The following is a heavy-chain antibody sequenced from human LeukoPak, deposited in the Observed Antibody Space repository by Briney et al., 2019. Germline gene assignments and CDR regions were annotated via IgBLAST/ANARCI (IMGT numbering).Heavy chain of an antibody. Sequence: GSSVKVSCKASGGTFSSYAISWVRQAPGQGLEWMGRIIPIFGTANYAQKFQGRVTITTDESTSTAYMELSSLRSEDTAVYYCARDDCSGGSCYSDYWSQGTLVTVSS. CDR1: GGTFSSYA. J-gene: IGHJ4*02. D-gene: IGHD2-15*01. CDR2: IIPIFGTA. V-gene: IGHV1-69*05. CDR3: ARDDCSGGSCYSDY.